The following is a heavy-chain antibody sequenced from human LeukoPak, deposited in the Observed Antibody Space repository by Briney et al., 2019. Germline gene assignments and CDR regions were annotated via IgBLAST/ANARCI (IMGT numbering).Heavy chain of an antibody. CDR3: AKDRLSGFSGGVIDY. D-gene: IGHD6-19*01. J-gene: IGHJ4*02. CDR2: ISWNSGSM. CDR1: GFTFSSYE. V-gene: IGHV3-9*03. Sequence: PGGSLRLSCAASGFTFSSYEMNWVRQAPGKGLEWVSGISWNSGSMGYADSVKGRLTISRDNAKNSLFLQMNSLRAEDMALYYCAKDRLSGFSGGVIDYWGQGTLVTVSS.